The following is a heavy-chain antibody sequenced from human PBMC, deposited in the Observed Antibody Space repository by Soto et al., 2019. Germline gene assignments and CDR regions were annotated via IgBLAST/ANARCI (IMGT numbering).Heavy chain of an antibody. CDR1: GFTFSSYA. CDR3: AKISGRMISGDLNY. D-gene: IGHD3-3*01. V-gene: IGHV3-23*01. Sequence: EVQLLESGGGLVQPGGSLRLSCAASGFTFSSYAMSWVRQAPGKGLEWVSSFSGNGDSTYYADSVKGRFTISRDNSKNTLYLQMNSLRAEDTAVYYCAKISGRMISGDLNYWGQGTLVTVSS. CDR2: FSGNGDST. J-gene: IGHJ4*02.